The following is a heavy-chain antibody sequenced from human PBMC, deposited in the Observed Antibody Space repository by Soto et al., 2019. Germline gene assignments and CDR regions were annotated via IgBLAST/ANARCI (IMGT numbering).Heavy chain of an antibody. D-gene: IGHD2-15*01. CDR3: AKGHCSGGSCYSGIYY. Sequence: GGSLRLSCAASGFTFSSYAMSWVRQAPGKGLEWVSAISGSGGSTYYADSVKGRFTISRDNSKSTLYLQMNSLRAEDTAVYYCAKGHCSGGSCYSGIYYWGRGTLVTVSS. CDR2: ISGSGGST. V-gene: IGHV3-23*01. J-gene: IGHJ4*02. CDR1: GFTFSSYA.